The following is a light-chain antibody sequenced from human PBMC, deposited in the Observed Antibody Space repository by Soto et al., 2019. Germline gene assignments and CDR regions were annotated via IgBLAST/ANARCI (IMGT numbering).Light chain of an antibody. V-gene: IGKV3-11*01. CDR2: GAC. Sequence: EIVLTQSPATLSLSPGDRVTLSCRASQSVGSYLAWYQQKPGQAPRRLIYGACNRATSIPARFSGSGSGTAFPRTIIRLQSEDSAVYFCQNRSNWAPDGTFGQGTRLESK. J-gene: IGKJ2*01. CDR3: QNRSNWAPDGT. CDR1: QSVGSY.